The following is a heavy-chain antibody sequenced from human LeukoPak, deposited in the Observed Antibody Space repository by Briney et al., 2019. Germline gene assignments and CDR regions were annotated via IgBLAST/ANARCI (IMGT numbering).Heavy chain of an antibody. CDR2: VNHSGST. J-gene: IGHJ6*02. V-gene: IGHV4-34*01. D-gene: IGHD3-10*01. CDR3: ARGRITMVRGPSSV. CDR1: GGSFSGYY. Sequence: PSETLSLTCAVYGGSFSGYYWSWIRQPPGKGLEWIGEVNHSGSTNYNPSLKSRVTISVDTSKNQFSLKLSSVTAADTAVYYCARGRITMVRGPSSVWGQGTRVTVSS.